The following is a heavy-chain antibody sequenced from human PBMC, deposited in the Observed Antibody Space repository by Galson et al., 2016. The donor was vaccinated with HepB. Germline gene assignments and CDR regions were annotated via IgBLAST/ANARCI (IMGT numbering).Heavy chain of an antibody. Sequence: CAISGDSVSSDSAAWTWIRRSPSRGLEWLGRTYYRSTWYNEYAVSVKSRITINSDTSKNQFSLQLTSVTPEDTAVYYCTREKDNRFTYWGQGTLVTVS. CDR2: TYYRSTWYN. J-gene: IGHJ4*02. V-gene: IGHV6-1*01. CDR1: GDSVSSDSAA. D-gene: IGHD1-1*01. CDR3: TREKDNRFTY.